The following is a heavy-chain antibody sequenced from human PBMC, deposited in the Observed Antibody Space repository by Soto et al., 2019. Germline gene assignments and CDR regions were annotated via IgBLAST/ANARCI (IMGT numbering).Heavy chain of an antibody. V-gene: IGHV4-39*07. Sequence: PSVTLSLTCTVSGGSISSSSYYWGWIRQPPGKGLEWIGSIYYSGSTYYNPSLKSRVTVSVDTSKNQFSLKLSSVTAADTAVYYCARDLGVAGLDPWGQGTLVTVSS. CDR1: GGSISSSSYY. CDR2: IYYSGST. CDR3: ARDLGVAGLDP. D-gene: IGHD3-3*01. J-gene: IGHJ5*02.